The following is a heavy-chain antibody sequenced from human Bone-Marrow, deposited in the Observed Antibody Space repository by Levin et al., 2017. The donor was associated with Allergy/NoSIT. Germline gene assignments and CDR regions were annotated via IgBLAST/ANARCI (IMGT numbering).Heavy chain of an antibody. CDR1: GFSLSTSEET. D-gene: IGHD4-17*01. J-gene: IGHJ4*02. CDR2: IYWHDVK. CDR3: AHSRYSSMVTTFSYYFDY. Sequence: SGPTLVKPTQTLTLTCTVSGFSLSTSEETVGWIRQPPGKALEWLALIYWHDVKRYSPSLKSRLTITKDTSKNQVALTMTNMDPVDTATYYCAHSRYSSMVTTFSYYFDYWGQGTLVTVSS. V-gene: IGHV2-5*01.